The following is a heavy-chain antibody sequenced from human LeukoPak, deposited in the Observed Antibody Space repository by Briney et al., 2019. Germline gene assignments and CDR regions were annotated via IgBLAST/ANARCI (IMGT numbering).Heavy chain of an antibody. J-gene: IGHJ6*02. D-gene: IGHD3-10*01. CDR2: IYADGGT. CDR3: ASQGGLLWFGELSGGMDV. CDR1: GFTVSTNF. Sequence: PGGSLRLSCAVSGFTVSTNFMSWVRQAPGKGPEWVSIIYADGGTKYADSVKGRFTISRDNSKNTLYLQMNSLRAEDTAVYYCASQGGLLWFGELSGGMDVWGQGTTVTVSS. V-gene: IGHV3-53*05.